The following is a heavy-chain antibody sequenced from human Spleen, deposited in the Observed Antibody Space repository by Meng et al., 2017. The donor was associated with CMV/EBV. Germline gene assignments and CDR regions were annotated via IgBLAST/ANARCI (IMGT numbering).Heavy chain of an antibody. CDR2: IYYSGGT. D-gene: IGHD5-24*01. Sequence: CGVSGDPFSSGGYYWSWIRQPPGKGLEWIGYIYYSGGTYYNPSLKSRVTISLDTSKNQISLKLTSVTAADTAVYYCARDRGRDGTDVWGQGTTVTVSS. CDR1: GDPFSSGGYY. CDR3: ARDRGRDGTDV. J-gene: IGHJ6*02. V-gene: IGHV4-30-4*08.